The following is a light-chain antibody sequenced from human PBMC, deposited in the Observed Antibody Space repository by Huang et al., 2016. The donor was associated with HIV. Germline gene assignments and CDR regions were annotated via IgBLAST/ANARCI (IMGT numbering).Light chain of an antibody. V-gene: IGKV1-9*01. CDR1: QGIRTY. CDR2: ASS. J-gene: IGKJ2*01. Sequence: IQLTQSPSSLSASVGDRVTITCRASQGIRTYLAWYQQRPGKAPTLLIHASSTLRSGVSERFSVTGSGTDFTLTISNLQVEDFATYYCQQLKSYPYTFGQGTTLGLK. CDR3: QQLKSYPYT.